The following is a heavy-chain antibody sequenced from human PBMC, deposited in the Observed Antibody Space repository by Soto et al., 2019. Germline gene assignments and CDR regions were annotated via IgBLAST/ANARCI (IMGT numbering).Heavy chain of an antibody. CDR2: ISSSGTYI. CDR3: AFAGSGSYSNVADAFDI. Sequence: EVQLVESGGVLVKPGGSRRRSCAASGFTFSSYSMNWVRQAPGKGLEWVSSISSSGTYIYYADSVKGRFTISRENAKNSLYLQMNSLRAEDTAVYYCAFAGSGSYSNVADAFDIWGQGTMVTVSS. V-gene: IGHV3-21*01. J-gene: IGHJ3*02. CDR1: GFTFSSYS. D-gene: IGHD3-10*01.